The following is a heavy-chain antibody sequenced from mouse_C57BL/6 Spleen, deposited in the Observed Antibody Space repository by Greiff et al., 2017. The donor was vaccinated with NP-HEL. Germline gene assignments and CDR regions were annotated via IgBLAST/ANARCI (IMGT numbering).Heavy chain of an antibody. Sequence: VQLQQPGAELVKPGASVKMSCKASGYTFTSYWITWVKQRPGQGLEWIGDIYPGSGSTNYNEKFKSKATLTVDTSSSTAYMQLSSLTSEDSAVYYCAREGDSSGYGDYWGQGTTLTVSS. CDR1: GYTFTSYW. J-gene: IGHJ2*01. D-gene: IGHD3-2*02. CDR2: IYPGSGST. V-gene: IGHV1-55*01. CDR3: AREGDSSGYGDY.